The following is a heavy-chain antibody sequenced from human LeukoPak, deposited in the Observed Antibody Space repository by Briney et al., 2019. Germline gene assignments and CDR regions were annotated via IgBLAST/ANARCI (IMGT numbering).Heavy chain of an antibody. J-gene: IGHJ4*02. CDR2: INHSGST. V-gene: IGHV4-34*01. CDR1: GGSFSGYY. D-gene: IGHD3-16*02. CDR3: ARGRGQRAIGYYFDY. Sequence: PSETLSLTCAVYGGSFSGYYWSWIRQPPGKGLEWIGEINHSGSTNYNPSLKSRVTISVDTSKNQFSLKLSSVTAADTAVYCCARGRGQRAIGYYFDYWGQGTLVTVSS.